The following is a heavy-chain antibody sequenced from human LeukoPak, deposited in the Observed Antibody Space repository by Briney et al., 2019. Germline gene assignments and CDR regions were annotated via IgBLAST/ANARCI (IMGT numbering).Heavy chain of an antibody. Sequence: PSETLSLTCAVYGGSFSGYYWSWIRQPPGKGLEWIGEINHSGSTNYNPSLKSRVTISVDTSKNQFSLKLSSVTAADTAVYYCARGPPYYYDSSGYSAEADYWGQGTLATVSS. J-gene: IGHJ4*02. CDR3: ARGPPYYYDSSGYSAEADY. CDR1: GGSFSGYY. V-gene: IGHV4-34*01. CDR2: INHSGST. D-gene: IGHD3-22*01.